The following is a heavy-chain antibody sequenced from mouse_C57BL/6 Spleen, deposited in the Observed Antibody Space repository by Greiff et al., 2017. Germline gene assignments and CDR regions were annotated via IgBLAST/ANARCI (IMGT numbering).Heavy chain of an antibody. D-gene: IGHD2-5*01. Sequence: QVQLKQSGAELVKPGASVKLSCKASGYTFTSYWMHWVKQRPGQGLEWIGVINPGSGGTNYNEKFKGKATLTVDKSSSTAYMQLSSLTSEDSAVYFCARGDSNDYYAMDYWGQGTSVTVSS. V-gene: IGHV1-54*01. CDR2: INPGSGGT. J-gene: IGHJ4*01. CDR3: ARGDSNDYYAMDY. CDR1: GYTFTSYW.